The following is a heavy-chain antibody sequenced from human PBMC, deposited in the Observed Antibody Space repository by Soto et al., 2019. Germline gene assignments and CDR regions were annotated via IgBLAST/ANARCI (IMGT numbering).Heavy chain of an antibody. CDR3: AKGGYAYHSSESDAFGV. Sequence: GGSLTLSCVASGFTFGSYAMSCVRQAPGKGLEWVSAFSGYDENTCYADSVKGWVAISRDNSKNTRYLHMHSLRAEDTAVYYCAKGGYAYHSSESDAFGVWGQGTMVTV. J-gene: IGHJ3*01. V-gene: IGHV3-23*01. D-gene: IGHD3-22*01. CDR1: GFTFGSYA. CDR2: FSGYDENT.